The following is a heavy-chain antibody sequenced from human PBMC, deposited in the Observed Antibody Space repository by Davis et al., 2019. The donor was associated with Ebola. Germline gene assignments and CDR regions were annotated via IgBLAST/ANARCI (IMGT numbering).Heavy chain of an antibody. Sequence: PGGSLRLSCAASGFTFDDYTMHWVRQAPGKGLEWVSLISWNSGSIGYADSVKGRFTISRDNAKNSLYLQMNSLRAEDTAVYYCARGYCRSTSCSQTTYYGMDVWGQGTTVTVSS. V-gene: IGHV3-9*01. D-gene: IGHD2-2*01. CDR3: ARGYCRSTSCSQTTYYGMDV. J-gene: IGHJ6*02. CDR1: GFTFDDYT. CDR2: ISWNSGSI.